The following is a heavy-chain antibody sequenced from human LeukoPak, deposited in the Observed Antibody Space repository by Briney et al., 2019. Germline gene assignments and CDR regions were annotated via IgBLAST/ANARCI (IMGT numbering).Heavy chain of an antibody. Sequence: PGGSLRLSCAAPGFTFSSYSMNWVRQAPGKGLEWVSYISSSSSTIYYADSVKGRFTISRDNSKNTLYLQMNSLRAEDTAVYYCAGERSIFGVVNDAFDIWGQGTMVTVSS. CDR1: GFTFSSYS. CDR2: ISSSSSTI. D-gene: IGHD3-3*01. J-gene: IGHJ3*02. V-gene: IGHV3-48*01. CDR3: AGERSIFGVVNDAFDI.